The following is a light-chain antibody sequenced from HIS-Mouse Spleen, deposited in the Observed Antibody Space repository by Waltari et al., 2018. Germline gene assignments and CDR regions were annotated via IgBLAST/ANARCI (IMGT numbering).Light chain of an antibody. CDR1: PLPKKY. CDR2: EDS. Sequence: SYELTQPPPVSVSPGQTARITGSGEPLPKKYSYWYQQKSGQAAELVIYEDSKRPSGIPERFSGSSSGTMATLTISGAQVEDEADYYCYSTDSSGNHRVFGGGTKLTVL. CDR3: YSTDSSGNHRV. J-gene: IGLJ2*01. V-gene: IGLV3-10*01.